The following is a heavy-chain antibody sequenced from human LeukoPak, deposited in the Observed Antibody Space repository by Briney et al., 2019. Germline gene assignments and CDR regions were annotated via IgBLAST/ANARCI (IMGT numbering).Heavy chain of an antibody. J-gene: IGHJ6*02. CDR1: GYTFTGYY. D-gene: IGHD2-2*02. CDR3: ARDGGCSSTSCYTGYYYYYYGMDV. Sequence: GASVKVSCKASGYTFTGYYMHWVRQAPGQGLEWMGWINPNSGGTNYAQKFQGRVTMTRDTSISTAYMELSRLRSDDTAVYYCARDGGCSSTSCYTGYYYYYYGMDVWGQGTTVTVSS. V-gene: IGHV1-2*02. CDR2: INPNSGGT.